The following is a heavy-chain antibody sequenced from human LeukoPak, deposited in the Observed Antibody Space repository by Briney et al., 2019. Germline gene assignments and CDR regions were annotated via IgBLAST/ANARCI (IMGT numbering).Heavy chain of an antibody. Sequence: PSETLSLTCTVSGGSISNYYWSWIRQPPGKGLEWIGYIYYSGSTDYNPSLKSRVTISEDTSENHFSLMLTFVTAADTAVYYCARSPSRDGYNNLILFENWGQGTLVTVSS. CDR2: IYYSGST. J-gene: IGHJ4*02. D-gene: IGHD5-24*01. CDR1: GGSISNYY. V-gene: IGHV4-59*08. CDR3: ARSPSRDGYNNLILFEN.